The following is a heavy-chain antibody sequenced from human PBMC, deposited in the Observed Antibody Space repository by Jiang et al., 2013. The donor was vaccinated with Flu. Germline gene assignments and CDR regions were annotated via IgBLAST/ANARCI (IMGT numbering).Heavy chain of an antibody. V-gene: IGHV1-69*04. CDR1: GGTFSSYA. D-gene: IGHD4-23*01. CDR2: IIPILGIA. Sequence: SGAEVKKPGSSVKVSCKASGGTFSSYAISWVRQAPGQGLEWMGRIIPILGIANYAQKFQGRVTITADKSTSTAYMELSSLRSEDTAVYYCARDLGEYGGNSPWTYWGQGTLVTVSS. J-gene: IGHJ4*02. CDR3: ARDLGEYGGNSPWTY.